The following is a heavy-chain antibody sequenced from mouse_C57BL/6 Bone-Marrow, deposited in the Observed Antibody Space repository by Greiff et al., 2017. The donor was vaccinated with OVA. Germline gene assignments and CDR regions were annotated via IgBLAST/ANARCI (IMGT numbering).Heavy chain of an antibody. CDR3: ARWGDICYFDY. CDR1: GYTFTSYW. Sequence: QVQLQQPGAELVMPGASVKLSCKASGYTFTSYWMHWVKQRPGQGLEWIGEIDPSDSYTNYNQKFKGKSTLTVDKSSSTAYMQLSSLTSEDSAVYYCARWGDICYFDYWGQGTTLTVSS. CDR2: IDPSDSYT. D-gene: IGHD3-3*01. J-gene: IGHJ2*01. V-gene: IGHV1-69*01.